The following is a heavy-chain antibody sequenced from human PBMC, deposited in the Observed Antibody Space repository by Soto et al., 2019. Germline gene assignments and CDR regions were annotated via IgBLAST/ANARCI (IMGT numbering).Heavy chain of an antibody. J-gene: IGHJ4*02. CDR1: AFTFSNYY. CDR2: IKEDGSDK. CDR3: ARWIRGTVDY. Sequence: EVQLVASGGGLVQPGGSLRLSCAASAFTFSNYYMSWVRQAPGKGLEWLANIKEDGSDKYYVDSVKGRFTISRDHAENSLSLQMNSLRAEDTAVYYCARWIRGTVDYWGQGTLVTVSS. D-gene: IGHD3-10*01. V-gene: IGHV3-7*01.